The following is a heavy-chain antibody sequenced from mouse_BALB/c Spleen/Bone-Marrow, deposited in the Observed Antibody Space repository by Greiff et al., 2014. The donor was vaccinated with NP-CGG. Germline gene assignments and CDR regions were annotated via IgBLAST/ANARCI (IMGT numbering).Heavy chain of an antibody. J-gene: IGHJ1*01. V-gene: IGHV5-17*02. D-gene: IGHD5-5*01. CDR1: GFTFSSFG. Sequence: DVQLVESGGGLVQPGGSRKLSCAASGFTFSSFGMHWIRQAPEKGLEWVAYINGGSNTIYYADTVKGRFTISRDNSKNTLFLQMTILKSDNTAMYFYARGTTAYRYFDFWGPGTTVTVSS. CDR3: ARGTTAYRYFDF. CDR2: INGGSNTI.